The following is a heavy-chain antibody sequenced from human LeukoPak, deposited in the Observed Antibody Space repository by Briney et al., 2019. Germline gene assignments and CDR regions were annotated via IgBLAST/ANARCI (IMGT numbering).Heavy chain of an antibody. J-gene: IGHJ5*02. D-gene: IGHD3-16*01. CDR3: ARDWGHNWFDP. CDR1: GFTFSSYS. Sequence: GGSLRLSCAASGFTFSSYSMNWVRQAPGKGLEWVSSISGNSVHILYADSVKGRFTISRDNAKNSLYLQMNSLRAEDTAVYYCARDWGHNWFDPWGQGTLVTVSS. V-gene: IGHV3-21*01. CDR2: ISGNSVHI.